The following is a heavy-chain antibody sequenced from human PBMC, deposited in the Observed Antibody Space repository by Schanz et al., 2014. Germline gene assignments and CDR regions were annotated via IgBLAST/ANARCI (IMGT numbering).Heavy chain of an antibody. D-gene: IGHD5-12*01. Sequence: QLVESGGGVVQPGGSLRLSCAASGFAFSSFALSWVRQSPGKGLEWVSAISANGYDTYYAPSVKGRFTVSRDNSKNTVYLQMNSLRAEDTAVYFCARDGGRDGYNLAFDVWGQGTLVTVSS. J-gene: IGHJ3*01. CDR2: ISANGYDT. CDR1: GFAFSSFA. V-gene: IGHV3-23*04. CDR3: ARDGGRDGYNLAFDV.